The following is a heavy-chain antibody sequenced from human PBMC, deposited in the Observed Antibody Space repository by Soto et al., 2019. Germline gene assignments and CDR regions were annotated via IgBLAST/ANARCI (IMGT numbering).Heavy chain of an antibody. CDR1: GGTFSSYA. Sequence: SVKISCKASGGTFSSYAISWVRQAPGQGLEWMGGIIPIFGTANYAQKFQGRVTITADKSTGTAYMELSSLRSEDTAVYYCARDRIEATNTYYYYYGVDVWGQGTTVTVSS. CDR2: IIPIFGTA. CDR3: ARDRIEATNTYYYYYGVDV. V-gene: IGHV1-69*06. J-gene: IGHJ6*02. D-gene: IGHD1-26*01.